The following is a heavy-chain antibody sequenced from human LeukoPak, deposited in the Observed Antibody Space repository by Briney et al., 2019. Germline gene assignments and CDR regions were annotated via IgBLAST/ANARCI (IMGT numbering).Heavy chain of an antibody. V-gene: IGHV3-30*04. Sequence: GGPLRLSCAASGFIFSTYTIHWVRQAPGKGLEWVAIISYDGGNEYYADSVKGRFTISRDNSKDTLYLQMNSLRAEDTALYYCARGPQRSTSYYYYYYMDVWGKGTTVTVSS. D-gene: IGHD6-6*01. J-gene: IGHJ6*03. CDR1: GFIFSTYT. CDR3: ARGPQRSTSYYYYYYMDV. CDR2: ISYDGGNE.